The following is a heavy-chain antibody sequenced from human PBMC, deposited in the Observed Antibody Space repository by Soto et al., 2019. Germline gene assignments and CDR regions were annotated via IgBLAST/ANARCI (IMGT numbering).Heavy chain of an antibody. Sequence: EVQLVESGGGLVQPGGSLRLSCAASGFTVSTNFMTWVRQAPGKGLEWVSVIYSGGSTFYANSVKGRCTITRDNSENTLYFQMNRLRAEDTAVYYCARAKMQLWPNYYDAGLDVWGQGTTVTVSS. D-gene: IGHD5-18*01. J-gene: IGHJ6*02. V-gene: IGHV3-66*01. CDR3: ARAKMQLWPNYYDAGLDV. CDR1: GFTVSTNF. CDR2: IYSGGST.